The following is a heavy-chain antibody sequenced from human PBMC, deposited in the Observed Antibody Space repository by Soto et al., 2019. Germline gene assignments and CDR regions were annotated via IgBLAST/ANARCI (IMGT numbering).Heavy chain of an antibody. CDR2: INTDGRNT. V-gene: IGHV3-74*01. J-gene: IGHJ4*02. Sequence: GGSLRLSCAASGISFSTYWMHWVRQAPGKELVWVSRINTDGRNTDYADSMKGRFTISRDNAMNTLYQQLDSLRVDATAVYHSMSKRGYADCWGKGTLVT. CDR3: MSKRGYADC. CDR1: GISFSTYW. D-gene: IGHD2-8*01.